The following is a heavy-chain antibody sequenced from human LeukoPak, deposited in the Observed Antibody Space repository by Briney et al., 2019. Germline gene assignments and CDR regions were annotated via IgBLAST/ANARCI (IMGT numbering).Heavy chain of an antibody. V-gene: IGHV4-59*01. CDR3: ASYRPNSSGWYGGAFDI. CDR2: IYYSGST. D-gene: IGHD6-19*01. Sequence: SETLSLTCAVSGGSISSYYWSWIRQPPGKGLEWIGYIYYSGSTNYNPSLKSRVTISVDTSKNQFSLKLSSVTAADTAVYYCASYRPNSSGWYGGAFDIWGQGTMVTVSS. J-gene: IGHJ3*02. CDR1: GGSISSYY.